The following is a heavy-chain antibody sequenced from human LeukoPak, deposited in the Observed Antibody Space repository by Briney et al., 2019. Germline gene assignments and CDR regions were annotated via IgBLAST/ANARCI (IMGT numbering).Heavy chain of an antibody. CDR3: ARDHAEEEPFDY. D-gene: IGHD1-14*01. CDR2: INWNGGKI. J-gene: IGHJ4*02. Sequence: GGSLRLSCAASGFIFDDYGMSWVRQVPGKGLEWVSGINWNGGKINYVDSVKGRFHISRDNAKNSLYLQMNSLRVEDTALYYCARDHAEEEPFDYWGQGTLVTVSS. CDR1: GFIFDDYG. V-gene: IGHV3-20*04.